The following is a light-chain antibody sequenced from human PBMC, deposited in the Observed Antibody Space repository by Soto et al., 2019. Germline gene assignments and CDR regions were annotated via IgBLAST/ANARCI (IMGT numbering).Light chain of an antibody. CDR3: QQYGRSPWT. CDR2: GVS. J-gene: IGKJ1*01. Sequence: EIVLTQSPGTLYLSPGERATLSCRASQSVSSTYLAWYQQKPGQAPRLLIYGVSSRATGIPDRFSASGSGADFTLTISRLEPEDFAVYYCQQYGRSPWTFGQGTKV. V-gene: IGKV3-20*01. CDR1: QSVSSTY.